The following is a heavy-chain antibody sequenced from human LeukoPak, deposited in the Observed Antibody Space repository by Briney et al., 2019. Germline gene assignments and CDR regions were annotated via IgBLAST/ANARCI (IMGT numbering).Heavy chain of an antibody. J-gene: IGHJ4*02. CDR2: VYYSGRT. Sequence: SETLSLTCTVSGGSMTNYYWTWIRQFPGKGLEWIGYVYYSGRTNYNPSLKSRVTISVDTSKNQFSLKLSSVTAADTAVYYCASRKLGNDYWGQGALVTVSS. CDR1: GGSMTNYY. V-gene: IGHV4-59*01. D-gene: IGHD7-27*01. CDR3: ASRKLGNDY.